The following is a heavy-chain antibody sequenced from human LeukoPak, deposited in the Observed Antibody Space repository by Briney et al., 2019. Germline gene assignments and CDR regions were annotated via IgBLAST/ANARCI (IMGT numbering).Heavy chain of an antibody. CDR3: ARSGIGFDAFDI. CDR2: ISSSSSYI. D-gene: IGHD3-10*01. V-gene: IGHV3-21*01. J-gene: IGHJ3*02. Sequence: GGSLRLSCAASGFTFSSYSMNWVRQAPGKGLEWVTSISSSSSYIYYADSVKGRFTISRDNAKNSLYLQVNSLRAEDTAVYYCARSGIGFDAFDIWGQGTMVTVSS. CDR1: GFTFSSYS.